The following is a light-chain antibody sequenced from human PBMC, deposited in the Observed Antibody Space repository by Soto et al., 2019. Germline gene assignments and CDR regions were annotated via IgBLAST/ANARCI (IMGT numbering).Light chain of an antibody. J-gene: IGKJ2*01. Sequence: DIQMTQSPSSLSASVGDRVTITCRASQAIRNDLAWYQQKPGRAPKRLIYGSSTLQSGVPLRISGSGSETEFTLIINSLQPEDSATYYCQQSHSSPYTFGPGTKVDIK. CDR1: QAIRND. CDR3: QQSHSSPYT. CDR2: GSS. V-gene: IGKV1-17*01.